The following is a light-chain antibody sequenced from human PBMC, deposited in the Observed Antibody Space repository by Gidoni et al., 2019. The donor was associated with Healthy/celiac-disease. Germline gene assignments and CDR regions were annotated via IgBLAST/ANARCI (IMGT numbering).Light chain of an antibody. CDR2: DVS. J-gene: IGLJ3*02. CDR3: CSYAGSYTRV. Sequence: QSALTQPRSVSGSPGQSVTISCTGPSSDVGGYNYVSWYQQHPGKAPKRMIYDVSKRPSGVPDRFSGSKSGNTASLTISGLQAEDEADYYCCSYAGSYTRVFGGGTKLTVL. CDR1: SSDVGGYNY. V-gene: IGLV2-11*01.